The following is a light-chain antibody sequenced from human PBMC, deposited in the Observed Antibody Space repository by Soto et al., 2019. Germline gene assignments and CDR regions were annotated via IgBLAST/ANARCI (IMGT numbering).Light chain of an antibody. CDR1: GSDVGGYNY. J-gene: IGLJ2*01. CDR3: CSYAGTYSVV. CDR2: DVN. Sequence: QSALTQPRSVSGSPGQSVTISCTGSGSDVGGYNYVSWYQQHPDKAPKLMNYDVNKRPSGVPDRFSGSKSGNTASLTISGLQAEDDADYYCCSYAGTYSVVFGGGTKLTVL. V-gene: IGLV2-11*01.